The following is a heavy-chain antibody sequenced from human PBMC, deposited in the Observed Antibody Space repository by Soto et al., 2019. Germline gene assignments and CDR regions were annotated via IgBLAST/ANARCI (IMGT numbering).Heavy chain of an antibody. Sequence: ASLKVSCKASGYTFTSYGISWVRQAPGQGLEWMGWISAYNGNTNYAQKLQGRVTMTTDTSTSTAYMELRSLRSDDTAVYYCARAGDPIQWIRRPHYGMDVWGQGTTVNVSS. CDR2: ISAYNGNT. V-gene: IGHV1-18*01. CDR3: ARAGDPIQWIRRPHYGMDV. D-gene: IGHD5-12*01. J-gene: IGHJ6*02. CDR1: GYTFTSYG.